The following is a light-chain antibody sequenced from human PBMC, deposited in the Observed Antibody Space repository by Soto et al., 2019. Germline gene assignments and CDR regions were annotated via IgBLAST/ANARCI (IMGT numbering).Light chain of an antibody. Sequence: EIVMTQSPATLSVSPGERATLSCRASQSVSSNLAWYQQKPGQAPRLLIYGASTRATGIPARFSGSGSGTECTLINSGRQSEDFAVYYCQQYNNWPPYTFGQGTKLAIK. V-gene: IGKV3-15*01. CDR3: QQYNNWPPYT. J-gene: IGKJ2*01. CDR1: QSVSSN. CDR2: GAS.